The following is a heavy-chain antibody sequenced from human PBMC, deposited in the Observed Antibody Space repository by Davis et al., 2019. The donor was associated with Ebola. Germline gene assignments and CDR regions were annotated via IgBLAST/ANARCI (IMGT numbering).Heavy chain of an antibody. J-gene: IGHJ6*03. D-gene: IGHD2-2*02. Sequence: PSETLSLTCTVSGGSISSSNWWSWVRQPPGKGLEWIGEIYHSGSTNYNPSLKSRVTISVDKSKNQFSLKLSSVTAADTAVYYCARDIVVVPAAIPRGDYYMDVWGKGTTVTVSS. CDR2: IYHSGST. V-gene: IGHV4-4*02. CDR1: GGSISSSNW. CDR3: ARDIVVVPAAIPRGDYYMDV.